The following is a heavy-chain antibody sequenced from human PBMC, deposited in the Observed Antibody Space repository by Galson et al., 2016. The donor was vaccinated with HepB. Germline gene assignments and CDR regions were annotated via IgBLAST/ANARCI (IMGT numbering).Heavy chain of an antibody. Sequence: SLRLSCAGSGFTVSSNYMSWVRQAPGKGLEWVSVIYSDGSTYYADSVKGRFTISRDNSKNTLYLQMNSLRVEDTAVYYCARPPGHHCSSTSCDIWGKGTTVTVSS. CDR3: ARPPGHHCSSTSCDI. D-gene: IGHD2-2*02. CDR1: GFTVSSNY. V-gene: IGHV3-66*02. CDR2: IYSDGST. J-gene: IGHJ6*04.